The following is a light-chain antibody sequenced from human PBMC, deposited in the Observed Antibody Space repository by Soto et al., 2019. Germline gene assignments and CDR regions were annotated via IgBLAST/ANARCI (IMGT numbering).Light chain of an antibody. CDR1: QSVSSY. Sequence: DIVLTQSPATLSLSPGERATLSCRASQSVSSYLAWYQQKPGQAPRLLIYGASSRATGIPDRLSGSGSGTDFTLTISRLEPEDFAVYYCQQYGSSPLTFGQGTKVDIK. V-gene: IGKV3-20*01. CDR3: QQYGSSPLT. J-gene: IGKJ1*01. CDR2: GAS.